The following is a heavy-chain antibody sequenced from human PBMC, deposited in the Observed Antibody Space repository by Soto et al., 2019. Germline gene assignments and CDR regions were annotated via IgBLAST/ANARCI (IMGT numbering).Heavy chain of an antibody. CDR1: YASINNYH. CDR3: ATLRGLGEVSPYFDS. D-gene: IGHD3-10*01. J-gene: IGHJ4*02. Sequence: QVQLQESGPGLLKPSETLSLTCTVSYASINNYHWTWIRQPPGKGLEWIAYVYYTGTTNFNPSLKSPVTISMDTSKHQCSLNLRSVTAADTAVYYCATLRGLGEVSPYFDSWGQGLMVTVSS. CDR2: VYYTGTT. V-gene: IGHV4-59*08.